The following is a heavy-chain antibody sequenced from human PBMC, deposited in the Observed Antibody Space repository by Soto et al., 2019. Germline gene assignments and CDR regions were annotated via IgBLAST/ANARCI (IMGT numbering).Heavy chain of an antibody. CDR3: AKDNGIAVAGLPGPSTRIDY. V-gene: IGHV3-9*01. J-gene: IGHJ4*02. D-gene: IGHD6-19*01. CDR1: GFTFDDYA. CDR2: ISWNSGSI. Sequence: GGSLRLSCAASGFTFDDYAMHWVRQAPGKGLEWVSGISWNSGSIGYADSVKGRFTISRDNAKNSLYLQMNSLRAEDTALYYCAKDNGIAVAGLPGPSTRIDYWGQGTLVTVSS.